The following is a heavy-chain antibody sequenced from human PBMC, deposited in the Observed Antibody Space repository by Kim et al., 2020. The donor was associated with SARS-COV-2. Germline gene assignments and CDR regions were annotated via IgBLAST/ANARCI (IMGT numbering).Heavy chain of an antibody. V-gene: IGHV3-43*01. J-gene: IGHJ4*02. Sequence: DAGKGRVTIARDNSKNSLYLQMNSLRTEDTALYYCAKANVDTAMVSYFDYWGQGTLVTVSS. CDR3: AKANVDTAMVSYFDY. D-gene: IGHD5-18*01.